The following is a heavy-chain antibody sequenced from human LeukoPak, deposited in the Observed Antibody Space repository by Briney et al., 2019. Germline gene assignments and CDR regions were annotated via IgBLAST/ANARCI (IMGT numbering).Heavy chain of an antibody. CDR1: GFSFRSFW. CDR2: IMQDGSEK. D-gene: IGHD1-14*01. V-gene: IGHV3-7*01. CDR3: ASWRKEVDY. J-gene: IGHJ4*02. Sequence: PGGSLRLSCAASGFSFRSFWMTWVRRAPGKGLEWVANIMQDGSEKNYVDSVKGRFTISRDNADNSLYLQMDSLRAEDTAVYFCASWRKEVDYWGQGTLVTVSS.